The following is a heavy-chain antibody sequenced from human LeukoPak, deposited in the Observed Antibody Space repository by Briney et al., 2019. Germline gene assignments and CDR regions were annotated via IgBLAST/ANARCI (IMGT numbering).Heavy chain of an antibody. V-gene: IGHV4-59*08. CDR1: GGSISHYF. D-gene: IGHD6-19*01. CDR3: AKTVAGYWYFDL. Sequence: SETLPLTCTVSGGSISHYFWSWIRQPPGKALEWIGYIYYSGSTNYNPSLKSRVTISVDTSKNQFSLKLSSVTAADTAVYYCAKTVAGYWYFDLWGRGTLVTVSS. J-gene: IGHJ2*01. CDR2: IYYSGST.